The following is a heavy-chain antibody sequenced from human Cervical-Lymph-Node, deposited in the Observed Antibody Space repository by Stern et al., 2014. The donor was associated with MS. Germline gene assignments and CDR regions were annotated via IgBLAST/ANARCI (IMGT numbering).Heavy chain of an antibody. J-gene: IGHJ4*02. CDR1: GYTFTSYY. CDR2: INPSGGST. CDR3: ARGDAGTLWYY. V-gene: IGHV1-46*01. Sequence: VKLVQSGAEVKKPGASVKVSCKASGYTFTSYYMHWVRQAPGQGLEWMGIINPSGGSTSYAQKFQGSVTMTRDTSTSTVYMELSSLRYEDTAVYYCARGDAGTLWYYWGQGTLVTVSS. D-gene: IGHD6-13*01.